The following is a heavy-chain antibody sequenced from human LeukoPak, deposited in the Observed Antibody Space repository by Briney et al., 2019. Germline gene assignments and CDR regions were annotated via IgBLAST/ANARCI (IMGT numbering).Heavy chain of an antibody. CDR2: INPSGGST. CDR3: ARARITMVRGVTNWFDP. CDR1: GYTFTSYY. V-gene: IGHV1-46*01. J-gene: IGHJ5*02. D-gene: IGHD3-10*01. Sequence: ASVKVSCKASGYTFTSYYMHWVRQAPGQGLEWMGIINPSGGSTSYAQKFQGRVTMTRDTSTSTVYMKLSSLRSEDTAVYYCARARITMVRGVTNWFDPWGQGTLVTVSS.